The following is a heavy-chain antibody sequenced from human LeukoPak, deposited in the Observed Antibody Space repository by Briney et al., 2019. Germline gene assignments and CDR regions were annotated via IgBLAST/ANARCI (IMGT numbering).Heavy chain of an antibody. J-gene: IGHJ4*02. CDR2: INSDGSST. Sequence: GGSLRLSCAASGFAFSSYWMHWVRQAPGKGLVWVSRINSDGSSTSYADSVKGRFTISRDNAKNTLYLQMNSLRAEDTAVYYCARDYRRAYYFDYWGQGTLVTVSS. CDR3: ARDYRRAYYFDY. D-gene: IGHD4-4*01. CDR1: GFAFSSYW. V-gene: IGHV3-74*01.